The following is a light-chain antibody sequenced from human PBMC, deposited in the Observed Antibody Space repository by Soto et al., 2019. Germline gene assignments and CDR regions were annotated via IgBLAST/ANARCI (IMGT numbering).Light chain of an antibody. CDR2: GAS. J-gene: IGKJ4*01. Sequence: EIVLTQSPGTLSLSPGERATLSCRASQSVSSSFLAWFQQKPGQATRLLIYGASSRATGIPDRFSGSGSGTDFTFPISRLEPEEVAVYYCEQYGSSPLTFGGGTKVEI. CDR1: QSVSSSF. CDR3: EQYGSSPLT. V-gene: IGKV3-20*01.